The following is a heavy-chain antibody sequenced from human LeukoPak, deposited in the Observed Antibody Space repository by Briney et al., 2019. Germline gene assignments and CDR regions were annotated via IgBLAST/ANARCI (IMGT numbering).Heavy chain of an antibody. D-gene: IGHD2-15*01. Sequence: SQTLSLTCTVSGGSISSGSCYWSWIRQPAGKGLEWIGRIYTSGSTNYNPSLKSRVTISVDTSKNQFSLKLSSVTAADTAVYYCARDVCSGGSCYGALRYYYYMDVWGKGTTVTVSS. CDR1: GGSISSGSCY. CDR3: ARDVCSGGSCYGALRYYYYMDV. J-gene: IGHJ6*03. CDR2: IYTSGST. V-gene: IGHV4-61*02.